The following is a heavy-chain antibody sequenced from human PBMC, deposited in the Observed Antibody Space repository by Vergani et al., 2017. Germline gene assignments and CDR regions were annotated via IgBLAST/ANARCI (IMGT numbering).Heavy chain of an antibody. CDR2: ISSSSSYI. J-gene: IGHJ4*02. CDR1: GFTFSSYS. V-gene: IGHV3-21*01. D-gene: IGHD3-22*01. Sequence: EVQLVESGGGLVKPGGSLRLSCAASGFTFSSYSMNWVRQAPGKGLEWVASISSSSSYIYYADSVKGRFTISRDNAKNSLYLQMNSLRAEDTAVYYCARGGHYYESIVYYYGMVWGQGTLVTVHS. CDR3: ARGGHYYESIVYYYGMV.